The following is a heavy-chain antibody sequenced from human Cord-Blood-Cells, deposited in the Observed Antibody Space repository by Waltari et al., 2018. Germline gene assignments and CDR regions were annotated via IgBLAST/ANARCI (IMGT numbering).Heavy chain of an antibody. J-gene: IGHJ3*02. Sequence: QVQLQQSGPGLVKPSQPLSLTCPIPGDSVSSNSAAWNWIRQSPSRGLEWLGRTYYRSKWYNDYAVSVKSRITINPDTSKNQFSLQLNSVTPEDTAVYYCVYSSSWYFDAFDIWGQGTMVTVSS. V-gene: IGHV6-1*01. D-gene: IGHD6-13*01. CDR2: TYYRSKWYN. CDR3: VYSSSWYFDAFDI. CDR1: GDSVSSNSAA.